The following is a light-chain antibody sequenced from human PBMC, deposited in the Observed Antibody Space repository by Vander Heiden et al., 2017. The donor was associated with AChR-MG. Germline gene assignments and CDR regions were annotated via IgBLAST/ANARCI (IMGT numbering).Light chain of an antibody. CDR2: QDS. CDR3: QAWDSSYVV. Sequence: SYELTQPPSVSVSPGQTASITCSGDKSGDKYACWYQQKPGQSPGLVIYQDSKRPSGIPERFSGSNSGNTATLTISGTQAMDEADYYCQAWDSSYVVFGGGTKLTVL. V-gene: IGLV3-1*01. CDR1: KSGDKY. J-gene: IGLJ2*01.